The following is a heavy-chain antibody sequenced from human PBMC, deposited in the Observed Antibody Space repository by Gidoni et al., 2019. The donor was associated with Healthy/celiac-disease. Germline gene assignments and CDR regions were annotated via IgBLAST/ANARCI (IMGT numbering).Heavy chain of an antibody. Sequence: EVQLVESGGGLVKPGGSLRLSCAASGFTFSSYSMNWVRQAPGKGLEWVSYISSSSSTIYYADSVKGRFTISRDNAKNSLYLHMNSLRDEDTAVYYCARVSYGMDVWGQGTTVTVSS. CDR3: ARVSYGMDV. J-gene: IGHJ6*02. V-gene: IGHV3-48*02. CDR1: GFTFSSYS. CDR2: ISSSSSTI.